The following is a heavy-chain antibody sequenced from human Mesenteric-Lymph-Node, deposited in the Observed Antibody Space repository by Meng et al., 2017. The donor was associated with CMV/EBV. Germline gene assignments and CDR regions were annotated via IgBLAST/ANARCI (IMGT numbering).Heavy chain of an antibody. Sequence: GGSLRLSCAASGFTFSSYAITWVRQAPGKGLEWVSTISGSGGSTYYADYVKGRFTISRDNSKNTLYLQMNSLRAEDTAVYYCASQSGATTRSFINWFDPWGQGTLVTVSS. J-gene: IGHJ5*02. CDR2: ISGSGGST. CDR1: GFTFSSYA. CDR3: ASQSGATTRSFINWFDP. V-gene: IGHV3-23*01. D-gene: IGHD1-26*01.